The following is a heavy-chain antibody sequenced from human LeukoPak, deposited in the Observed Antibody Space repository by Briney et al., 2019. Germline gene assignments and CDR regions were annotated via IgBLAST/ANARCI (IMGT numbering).Heavy chain of an antibody. CDR2: IYTSGST. V-gene: IGHV4-61*02. J-gene: IGHJ4*02. CDR3: ARDSLPAYCSGGSCYFDY. Sequence: SETLSLTCTVSGGSISSNSYYWSWIRQPAGKGLEWIGRIYTSGSTDYNPSLKSRVTISKDTSKNEFSLKLSSVTAADTAVYYCARDSLPAYCSGGSCYFDYWGQGTLVTVSS. CDR1: GGSISSNSYY. D-gene: IGHD2-15*01.